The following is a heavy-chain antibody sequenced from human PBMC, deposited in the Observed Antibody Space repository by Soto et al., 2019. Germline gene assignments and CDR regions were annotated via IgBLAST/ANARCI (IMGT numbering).Heavy chain of an antibody. CDR1: GFTFSSYS. CDR3: ARETYYYDSSGYYLNAFDI. D-gene: IGHD3-22*01. V-gene: IGHV3-21*01. CDR2: ISSSSSYI. J-gene: IGHJ3*02. Sequence: PGGSLRLSCAASGFTFSSYSMNWVRQAPGKGLEWVSSISSSSSYIYYADSVKGRFTISRDNAKNSLYLQMNSLRAEDTAVYYCARETYYYDSSGYYLNAFDIWGQGTMVTVSS.